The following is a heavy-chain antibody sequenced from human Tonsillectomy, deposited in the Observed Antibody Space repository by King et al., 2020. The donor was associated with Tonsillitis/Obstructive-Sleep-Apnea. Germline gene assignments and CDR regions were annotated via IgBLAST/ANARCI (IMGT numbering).Heavy chain of an antibody. J-gene: IGHJ3*02. D-gene: IGHD1-7*01. CDR3: ARSDANWNYAAFDI. Sequence: TLKESGPALVKPTQTLTLTCTFSGFSLSGSGMCVTWTRQPPGKALEWLARIDWDDDKYYSTSLKTRLTISKDTSKNQVVLTMTNMDPMDTATYSCARSDANWNYAAFDIWGQGTMVTVSS. V-gene: IGHV2-70*11. CDR2: IDWDDDK. CDR1: GFSLSGSGMC.